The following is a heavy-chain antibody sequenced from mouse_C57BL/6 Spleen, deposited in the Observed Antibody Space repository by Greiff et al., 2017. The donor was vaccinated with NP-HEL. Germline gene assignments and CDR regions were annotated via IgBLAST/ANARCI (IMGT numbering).Heavy chain of an antibody. CDR2: IYPRSGNT. D-gene: IGHD2-10*01. CDR3: APLPLAY. CDR1: GYTFTSYG. Sequence: QVQLQQSGAELVRPGASVKLSCKASGYTFTSYGISWVKQRPGQGLVWIGEIYPRSGNTYYNEKFKGKATLTADKSSSTAYMALRSLTSKDAEVYFCAPLPLAYWGQGTLVTVSA. J-gene: IGHJ3*01. V-gene: IGHV1-81*01.